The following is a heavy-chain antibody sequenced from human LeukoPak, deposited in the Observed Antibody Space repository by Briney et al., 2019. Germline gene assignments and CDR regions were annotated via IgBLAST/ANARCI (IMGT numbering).Heavy chain of an antibody. Sequence: GGSLRLSCAASGFTFSIYAMSWVRQAPGKGLEWVSAISGSGGTAYYADSVKGRFTISRDNSKNTLYLQMNSLRAEDTAVYYCAKDQENIVVVTAYAEYFQHWGQGTLVTVSS. CDR3: AKDQENIVVVTAYAEYFQH. V-gene: IGHV3-23*01. CDR2: ISGSGGTA. D-gene: IGHD2-21*02. J-gene: IGHJ1*01. CDR1: GFTFSIYA.